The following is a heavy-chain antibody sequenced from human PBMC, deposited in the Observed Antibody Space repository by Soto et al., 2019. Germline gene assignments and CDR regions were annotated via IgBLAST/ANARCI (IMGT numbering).Heavy chain of an antibody. D-gene: IGHD3-22*01. V-gene: IGHV3-23*01. J-gene: IGHJ4*02. CDR3: AKDNMWTYYDSSGSDY. CDR1: VFPSSTFS. CDR2: IVGSGSQI. Sequence: PGVSLKLSCSVSVFPSSTFSMTWVRPAPGKGLECVSGIVGSGSQIHYADSVKGRFTISKDNSKNTLYLQMNSLRAEDTAVYYCAKDNMWTYYDSSGSDYWGQGTLVTVSS.